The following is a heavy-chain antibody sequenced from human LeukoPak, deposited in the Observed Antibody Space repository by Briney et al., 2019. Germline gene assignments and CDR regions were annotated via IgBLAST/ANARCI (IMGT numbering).Heavy chain of an antibody. CDR2: IYYSGST. V-gene: IGHV4-59*08. CDR3: ARVQQLVIDAFDI. CDR1: GGSISSYY. Sequence: PSETLSLTCTVSGGSISSYYWSWIRQPPGKGLEWIGYIYYSGSTNYNPSLKSRVTISVDTSKNQFSLKLSSVTAADTAVYYCARVQQLVIDAFDIWGQGTMVTVSS. J-gene: IGHJ3*02. D-gene: IGHD6-13*01.